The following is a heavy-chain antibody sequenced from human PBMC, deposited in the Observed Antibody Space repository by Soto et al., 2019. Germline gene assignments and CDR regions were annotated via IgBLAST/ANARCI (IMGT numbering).Heavy chain of an antibody. CDR3: AREMDRGYIHEFDY. J-gene: IGHJ4*02. V-gene: IGHV1-18*04. Sequence: ASVKVSCKTSGYTFSSHGISWVRQAPGQGLEWMGWINPYSGNTHFAQNLQGRVTLTTDTSTSTAYMELRSLTSDDTAMYYCAREMDRGYIHEFDYWGQGTLVTVSS. CDR2: INPYSGNT. D-gene: IGHD5-12*01. CDR1: GYTFSSHG.